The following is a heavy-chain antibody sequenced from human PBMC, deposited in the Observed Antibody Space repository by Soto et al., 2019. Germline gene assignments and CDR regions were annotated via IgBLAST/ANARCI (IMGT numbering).Heavy chain of an antibody. V-gene: IGHV4-30-4*01. Sequence: TSETLSLTCSVSGGSINSYTNYWSWIRQTPSRGLEWIGYIYYSGTTYYNPSLKSRVTISIDTSKNQFSLSLTSVVAADTAVYYCVREIVDSFDISGYPDNWGQGTLGTVSS. CDR3: VREIVDSFDISGYPDN. CDR1: GGSINSYTNY. CDR2: IYYSGTT. D-gene: IGHD3-22*01. J-gene: IGHJ4*02.